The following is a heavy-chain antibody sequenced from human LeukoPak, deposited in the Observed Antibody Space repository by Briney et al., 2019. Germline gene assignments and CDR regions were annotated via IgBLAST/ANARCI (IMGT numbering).Heavy chain of an antibody. CDR3: ARESGSYLGSPYFDY. CDR2: IYYSGST. D-gene: IGHD1-26*01. CDR1: GGSISSYY. V-gene: IGHV4-59*12. J-gene: IGHJ4*02. Sequence: SETLSLTCTVSGGSISSYYWSWIRQPPGKGLEWIGYIYYSGSTNYDPSLKSRVTISVDTSKNQFSLKLSSVTAADTAVYYCARESGSYLGSPYFDYWGQGTLVTVSS.